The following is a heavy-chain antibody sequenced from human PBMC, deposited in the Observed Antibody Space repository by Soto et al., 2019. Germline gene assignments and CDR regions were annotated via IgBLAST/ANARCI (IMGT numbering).Heavy chain of an antibody. D-gene: IGHD5-12*01. CDR1: GGSVSSESYF. CDR2: IHYNVDT. CDR3: ARLVGDEGVGYNFLDF. V-gene: IGHV4-61*01. J-gene: IGHJ4*02. Sequence: PSDTLSLTCTVSGGSVSSESYFWSWIRQPPGKGLEWVGYIHYNVDTNYKPSLKSRVTISLDSSKNQFSLKVNSVTAADTAVYYCARLVGDEGVGYNFLDFWGQGTLVTGSS.